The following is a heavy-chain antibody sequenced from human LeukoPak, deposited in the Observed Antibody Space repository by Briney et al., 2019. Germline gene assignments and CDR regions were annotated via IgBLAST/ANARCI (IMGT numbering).Heavy chain of an antibody. CDR2: IIPIFGTP. CDR3: ATMKIGAAQGSGWYYDY. V-gene: IGHV1-69*05. Sequence: GASVKVSCKASGGTLSSYAITWVLQAPGQGLEWMGGIIPIFGTPNYAQKFQGRVAITTAESTTTVYMELSSLRSEDTAVYYCATMKIGAAQGSGWYYDYWGQGTLVTVSS. CDR1: GGTLSSYA. D-gene: IGHD3-10*01. J-gene: IGHJ4*02.